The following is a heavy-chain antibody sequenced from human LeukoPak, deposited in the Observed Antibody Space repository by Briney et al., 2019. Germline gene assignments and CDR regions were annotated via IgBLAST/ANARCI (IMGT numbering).Heavy chain of an antibody. D-gene: IGHD3-22*01. J-gene: IGHJ4*02. CDR3: ARGQTFDYYDSSGYYY. CDR2: IIPIFGTA. V-gene: IGHV1-69*05. Sequence: GSSVKVSCKASGGTFSSYAISWVRQAPGQGLEWMGGIIPIFGTANYAQKFQGRVTITTDESTSTAYMELSSLRSEDTAVYYCARGQTFDYYDSSGYYYWGQGTLVTVSS. CDR1: GGTFSSYA.